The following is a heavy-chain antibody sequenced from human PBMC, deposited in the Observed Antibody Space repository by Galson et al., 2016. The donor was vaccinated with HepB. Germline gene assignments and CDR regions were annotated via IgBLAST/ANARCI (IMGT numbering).Heavy chain of an antibody. V-gene: IGHV1-69*13. CDR3: ATDILTGYHAFHI. J-gene: IGHJ2*01. D-gene: IGHD3-9*01. CDR2: IIPIFGPA. Sequence: SVKVSCKASGGTFSSYGFNWVRQAPGKGLEWMGGIIPIFGPANYAQKFQGRITIIADESTTTVYMELSSLRSEDTAVYYCATDILTGYHAFHIWGRGTLVTVSS. CDR1: GGTFSSYG.